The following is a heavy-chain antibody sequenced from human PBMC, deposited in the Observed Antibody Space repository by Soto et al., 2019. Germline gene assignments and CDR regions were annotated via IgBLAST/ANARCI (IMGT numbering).Heavy chain of an antibody. D-gene: IGHD3-22*01. CDR3: ARVGDYYDSSGSSGDFQH. CDR2: ISSSGSTI. V-gene: IGHV3-48*03. Sequence: LRLSCAASGFTFSSYEMNWVRQSPGKGLEWVSYISSSGSTIYYADSVKGRFTISRDNAKNSLYLQMNSLRAEDTAVYYCARVGDYYDSSGSSGDFQHWGQGTLVTVSS. CDR1: GFTFSSYE. J-gene: IGHJ1*01.